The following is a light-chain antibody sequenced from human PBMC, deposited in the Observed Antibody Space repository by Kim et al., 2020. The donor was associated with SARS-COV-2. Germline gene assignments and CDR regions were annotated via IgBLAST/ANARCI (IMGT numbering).Light chain of an antibody. V-gene: IGLV3-21*04. CDR1: NIGSKS. CDR2: YDS. CDR3: QVWDSSSDHRGYV. Sequence: GKTARITCGGTNIGSKSVHWYQQKPGQAPVLVIYYDSDRPSGIPERFSGSNSGNTATLTISRVEAGDEADYYCQVWDSSSDHRGYVFGTGTKVTVL. J-gene: IGLJ1*01.